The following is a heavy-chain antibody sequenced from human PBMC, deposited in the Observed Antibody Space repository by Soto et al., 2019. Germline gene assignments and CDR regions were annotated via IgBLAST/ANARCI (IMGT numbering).Heavy chain of an antibody. CDR2: FYCTGST. V-gene: IGHV4-61*01. CDR3: AKDPRFYGMDV. Sequence: QVRLQESGPGLVKPSETLSLTCTVSGASVSSDSYAWAWIRQPPGKGLEWIGCFYCTGSTKTNTSLQSRVSISVDESKNQMSLKLNSVTAAYTAVYYCAKDPRFYGMDVWGQGTTVTVSS. J-gene: IGHJ6*02. CDR1: GASVSSDSYA.